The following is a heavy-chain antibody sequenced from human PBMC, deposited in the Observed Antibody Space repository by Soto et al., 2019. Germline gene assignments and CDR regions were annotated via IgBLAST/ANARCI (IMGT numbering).Heavy chain of an antibody. D-gene: IGHD6-19*01. Sequence: QVQLVQSGAEVMKPGSSVKVSCKASGGTFSSYTISWVRQAPGQGLEWMGRIIPILGIANYAQKLQGRVTITADKSTSTAYMELSSLRSEDTAVYCCARSGTEAVAGAFDIWGQGTMVTVSS. CDR2: IIPILGIA. V-gene: IGHV1-69*02. CDR3: ARSGTEAVAGAFDI. J-gene: IGHJ3*02. CDR1: GGTFSSYT.